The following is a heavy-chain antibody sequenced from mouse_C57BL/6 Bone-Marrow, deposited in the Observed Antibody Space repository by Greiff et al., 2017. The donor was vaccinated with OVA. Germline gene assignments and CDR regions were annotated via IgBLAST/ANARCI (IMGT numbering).Heavy chain of an antibody. Sequence: QVQLKESGAELVRPGTSVKVSCKASGYAFTNYLIEWVKQRPGQGLEWIGVINPGSGGTNYNVKFKGKATLTADKSSSTAYMQLSSLTSEDSAVYFCARRYAMDYWGQGTSVTVSS. J-gene: IGHJ4*01. V-gene: IGHV1-54*01. CDR1: GYAFTNYL. CDR3: ARRYAMDY. CDR2: INPGSGGT.